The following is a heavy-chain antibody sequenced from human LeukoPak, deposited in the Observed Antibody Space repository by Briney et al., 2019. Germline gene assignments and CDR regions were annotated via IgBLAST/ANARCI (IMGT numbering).Heavy chain of an antibody. Sequence: ASVKVSCKASGYTFTGYYMHWVRQAPGQGLEWMGWINTNTGNPTYAQGFTGRFVFSLDTSVSTAYLQISSLKAEDTAVYYCARKSNYDFWSGYYRVDHYFDYWGQGTLVTVSS. J-gene: IGHJ4*02. V-gene: IGHV7-4-1*02. CDR2: INTNTGNP. D-gene: IGHD3-3*01. CDR3: ARKSNYDFWSGYYRVDHYFDY. CDR1: GYTFTGYY.